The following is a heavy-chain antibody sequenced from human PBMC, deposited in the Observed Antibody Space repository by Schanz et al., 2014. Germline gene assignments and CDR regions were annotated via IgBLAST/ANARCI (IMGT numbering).Heavy chain of an antibody. J-gene: IGHJ4*01. V-gene: IGHV3-30*02. D-gene: IGHD7-27*01. CDR1: GYSFSDYD. CDR2: LRSDGSRR. Sequence: VQLVESGGGVVQPGGSLRLSCVGSGYSFSDYDMYWIRQAPGKGLEWLAFLRSDGSRRDYADSVKGRFTISRDEVKHSVYLQMNSLRDDDTAVYYCARDDAWAFDYWGHGTLVTVSS. CDR3: ARDDAWAFDY.